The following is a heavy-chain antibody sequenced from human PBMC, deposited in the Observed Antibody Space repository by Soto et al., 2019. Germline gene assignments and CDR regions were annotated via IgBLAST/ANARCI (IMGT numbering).Heavy chain of an antibody. CDR1: GYTFTDYY. Sequence: QVQLVQSGAEVKKPGASVKVSCKASGYTFTDYYIHWVRQAPGQGLEWMGMINPSGGSTDYAQKFRGTGNMTRDTATGTVYMELSSLRFEDTAVYYCARPPLPGCINAVCYPFDYWGQGTLVTVSS. V-gene: IGHV1-46*01. J-gene: IGHJ4*02. CDR3: ARPPLPGCINAVCYPFDY. D-gene: IGHD2-8*01. CDR2: INPSGGST.